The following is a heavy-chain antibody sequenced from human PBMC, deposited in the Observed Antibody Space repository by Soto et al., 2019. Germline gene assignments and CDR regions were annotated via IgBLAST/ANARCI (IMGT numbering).Heavy chain of an antibody. CDR3: ARINPAPDSSVSFDY. CDR1: GFTFSSYS. D-gene: IGHD3-22*01. V-gene: IGHV3-21*01. Sequence: GGSLRLSCAASGFTFSSYSMNWVRQAPGKGLEWVSSISSSSSYIYYADSVKGRFTISRDNAKNSLYLQMNSLRAEDTAVYYCARINPAPDSSVSFDYWGQGTLVTVSS. CDR2: ISSSSSYI. J-gene: IGHJ4*02.